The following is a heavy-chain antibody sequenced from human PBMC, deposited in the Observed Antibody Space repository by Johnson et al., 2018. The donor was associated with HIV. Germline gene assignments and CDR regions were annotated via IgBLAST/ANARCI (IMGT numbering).Heavy chain of an antibody. Sequence: QVQLVESGGGVVQPGTSLRLSCTASGFAFSSYALHWVRQAPGKGLEGVAVISYDGRDAYYADSVRGGFTISRDNSKNMLYLQVNSLGAEDTAIYYCAKDRLAMGILDIWGQGTVVIVSS. CDR1: GFAFSSYA. V-gene: IGHV3-30-3*02. CDR3: AKDRLAMGILDI. CDR2: ISYDGRDA. J-gene: IGHJ3*02. D-gene: IGHD5-18*01.